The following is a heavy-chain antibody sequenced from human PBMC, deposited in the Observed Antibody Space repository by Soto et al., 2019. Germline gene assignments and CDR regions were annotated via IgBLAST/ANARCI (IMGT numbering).Heavy chain of an antibody. CDR1: GISFRNYG. J-gene: IGHJ6*02. V-gene: IGHV3-30*18. D-gene: IGHD3-9*01. CDR2: ISDDGSYK. Sequence: GGSLRLSCAASGISFRNYGMHWFRQAPGRGLEWVAVISDDGSYKNTADSVKGRFTISRDNSKNTLYLQMNSLRAEDTGVYYCAKDRGQVRRYFGDVTDVWGQGTTVTVSS. CDR3: AKDRGQVRRYFGDVTDV.